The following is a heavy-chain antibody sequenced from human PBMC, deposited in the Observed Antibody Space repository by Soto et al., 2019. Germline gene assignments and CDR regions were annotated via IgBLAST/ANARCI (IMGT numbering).Heavy chain of an antibody. Sequence: GASVKVSCKASGYTFTSYYMHWVRQAPGQGLEWMGWMNPNSGNTGYAQKFQGRVTMTRNTFISTAYMELSSLRSEDTAVYYCASAGSITMGRGHPLPNQRYYYYYGMDVWGQGTTVTVSS. J-gene: IGHJ6*02. CDR1: GYTFTSYY. CDR3: ASAGSITMGRGHPLPNQRYYYYYGMDV. D-gene: IGHD3-10*01. V-gene: IGHV1-8*02. CDR2: MNPNSGNT.